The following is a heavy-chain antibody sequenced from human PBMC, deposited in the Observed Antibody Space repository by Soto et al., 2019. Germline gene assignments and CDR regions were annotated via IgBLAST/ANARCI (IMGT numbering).Heavy chain of an antibody. CDR1: GFTFSGSA. V-gene: IGHV3-73*02. J-gene: IGHJ4*02. Sequence: EVQLVEYGGGLVQPGRSLKLSCAASGFTFSGSALHWVRQASGKGLEWVGRIRSKANSYAKVYAASVKGRFTISRDDSKNTAYLRMNSLKIEDTAVYYCTPSGGNPNDWGQGTLVTVSS. D-gene: IGHD4-4*01. CDR2: IRSKANSYAK. CDR3: TPSGGNPND.